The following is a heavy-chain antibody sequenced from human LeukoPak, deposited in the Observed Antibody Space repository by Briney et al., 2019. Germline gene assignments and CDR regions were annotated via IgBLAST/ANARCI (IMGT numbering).Heavy chain of an antibody. D-gene: IGHD4-17*01. V-gene: IGHV4-39*01. CDR1: GGSISSSSYY. J-gene: IGHJ4*02. CDR2: NSGST. Sequence: PSETLSLTCTVSGGSISSSSYYWGWIRQPPGKGLEWIGSNSGSTYYNPSLKSRVTISVDTSKNQFSLKLSSVTASDTAVYYCARVPTVTFFDYWGQGTLVTVSS. CDR3: ARVPTVTFFDY.